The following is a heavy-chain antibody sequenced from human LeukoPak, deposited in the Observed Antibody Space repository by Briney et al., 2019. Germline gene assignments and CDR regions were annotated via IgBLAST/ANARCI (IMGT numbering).Heavy chain of an antibody. J-gene: IGHJ6*02. CDR3: ARGYPPDSSGWYPLYYYYGMDV. D-gene: IGHD6-19*01. CDR1: GYTFTSYD. CDR2: MNPNSGNT. Sequence: ASVKVSCKASGYTFTSYDINWVRQATGQGLEWMGWMNPNSGNTGYAQKFQGRVTMTRNTSISTAYMELSSLRSEDTAVYYCARGYPPDSSGWYPLYYYYGMDVWGQGTTVTVSS. V-gene: IGHV1-8*01.